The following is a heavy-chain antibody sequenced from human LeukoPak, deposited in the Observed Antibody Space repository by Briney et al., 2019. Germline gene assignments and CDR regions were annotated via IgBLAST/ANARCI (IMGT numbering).Heavy chain of an antibody. CDR2: IYNSGST. V-gene: IGHV4-4*07. CDR1: GGSISSYY. D-gene: IGHD3-22*01. CDR3: ARSMYYYDSSGYPQSYYFDY. Sequence: SETLCLTCTVSGGSISSYYWSWIRQPAGKGLEWIGRIYNSGSTNYNPSLKSRVTISVDKSKNQFSLKLSSVTAADTAVYYCARSMYYYDSSGYPQSYYFDYWGQGTLVTDSS. J-gene: IGHJ4*02.